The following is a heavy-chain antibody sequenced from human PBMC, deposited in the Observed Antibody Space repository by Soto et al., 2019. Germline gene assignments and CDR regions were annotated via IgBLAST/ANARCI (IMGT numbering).Heavy chain of an antibody. D-gene: IGHD6-13*01. CDR2: INPNSGGT. Sequence: ASVKVSCKASGYTFTGYYMHWVRQAPGQGLEWMGWINPNSGGTNYAQKFQGWVTMTRDTSISTAYMELSRLRYDDTAVYYCARGPENIAAAGTGYYFDYWGQGTLVTVSS. CDR1: GYTFTGYY. J-gene: IGHJ4*02. V-gene: IGHV1-2*04. CDR3: ARGPENIAAAGTGYYFDY.